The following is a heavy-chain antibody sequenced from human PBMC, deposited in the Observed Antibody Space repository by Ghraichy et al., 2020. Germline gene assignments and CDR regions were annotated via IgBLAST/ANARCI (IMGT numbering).Heavy chain of an antibody. Sequence: GGSLRLSCAASGFTFSNYWMSWVRQAPGKGLEWVANIKEDGSETYYADSVKGRFTIFRDNAKNSLYLQMNSLRAEDTAVYYCARVRPFDYWGQGTLVTVSS. CDR1: GFTFSNYW. V-gene: IGHV3-7*01. CDR3: ARVRPFDY. CDR2: IKEDGSET. J-gene: IGHJ4*02.